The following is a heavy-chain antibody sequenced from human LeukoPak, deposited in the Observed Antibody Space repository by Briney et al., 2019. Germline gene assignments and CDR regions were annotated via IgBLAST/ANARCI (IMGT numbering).Heavy chain of an antibody. V-gene: IGHV3-23*01. Sequence: GGSLRLSCAASGFTFSSYAMSRVRQARGKGLEWVSVISGNGGSTYYADSVKGRFTISRDNSKNTLYLQMNSLRGEDTAVYYCAKADSARGVTLKSTIDYWGQGTLVTVSS. J-gene: IGHJ4*02. CDR3: AKADSARGVTLKSTIDY. CDR2: ISGNGGST. CDR1: GFTFSSYA. D-gene: IGHD2-21*02.